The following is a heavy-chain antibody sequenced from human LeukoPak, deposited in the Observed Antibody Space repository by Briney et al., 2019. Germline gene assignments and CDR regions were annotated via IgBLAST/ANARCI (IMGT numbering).Heavy chain of an antibody. D-gene: IGHD1-26*01. J-gene: IGHJ4*02. CDR1: GYTFTGYY. Sequence: ASVKVSCKASGYTFTGYYMHWVRQAPGQGLEWMGWINPNSGGTNYAQKLQGRVTMTRDTSISTAYMELSRLRSDDTAVYYCARSPSWEPLFFDYWGQGTLVTVSS. CDR2: INPNSGGT. CDR3: ARSPSWEPLFFDY. V-gene: IGHV1-2*02.